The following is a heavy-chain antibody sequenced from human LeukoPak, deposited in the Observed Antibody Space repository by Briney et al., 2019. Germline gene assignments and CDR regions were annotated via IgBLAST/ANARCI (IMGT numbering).Heavy chain of an antibody. CDR3: ARTDTAMVFGKKDYFDY. V-gene: IGHV3-30-3*01. Sequence: QPGRSLRLSCAASGFTFSSYAMHWVRQAPGKGLEWVAVISYDGSNKYYADSVKGRLTISRDNSKNTLYLQMNSLRAEDTAVYYCARTDTAMVFGKKDYFDYWGQGTLVTVSS. CDR1: GFTFSSYA. J-gene: IGHJ4*02. D-gene: IGHD5-18*01. CDR2: ISYDGSNK.